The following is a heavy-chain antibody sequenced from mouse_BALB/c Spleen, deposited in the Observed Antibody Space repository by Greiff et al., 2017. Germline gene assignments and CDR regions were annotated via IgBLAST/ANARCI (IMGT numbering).Heavy chain of an antibody. V-gene: IGHV7-3*02. Sequence: EVKLVESGGGLVQPGGSLRLSCATSGFTFTDYYMSWVRQPPGKALEWLGFIRNKANGYTTEYSASVKGRFTISRDNSQSILYLQMNTLRAEDSATYYCARDRDLDYWGQGTTLTVSS. D-gene: IGHD3-3*01. CDR3: ARDRDLDY. CDR2: IRNKANGYTT. CDR1: GFTFTDYY. J-gene: IGHJ2*01.